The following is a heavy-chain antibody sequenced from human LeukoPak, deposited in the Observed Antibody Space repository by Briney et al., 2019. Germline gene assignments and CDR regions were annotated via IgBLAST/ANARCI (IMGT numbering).Heavy chain of an antibody. J-gene: IGHJ5*02. CDR2: IYYSGST. V-gene: IGHV4-31*03. CDR1: GDSISSGGYY. D-gene: IGHD3-9*01. CDR3: ARGVPYYDILTGYTPGGCWFDP. Sequence: PSQTLSLTCTVSGDSISSGGYYWSWIRQHPGKGLEWIGHIYYSGSTYYNPSLKSRVTIPVDTSKNQFSLKLSSVTAADTAVYYCARGVPYYDILTGYTPGGCWFDPWGQGTLVTVSS.